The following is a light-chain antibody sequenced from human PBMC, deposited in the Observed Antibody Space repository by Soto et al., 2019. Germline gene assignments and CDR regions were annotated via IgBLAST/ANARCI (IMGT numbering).Light chain of an antibody. Sequence: QSVLAQPASVSGSPGQSITFSCTGTSSDVGSYDYVSWHQQHPGKAPKLIIYDVNNRPSGVPSRFSGSKSGNTASLIISGLQTDFLVDYHRCAYSLIRSHAFVPGTMVTVL. V-gene: IGLV2-14*03. J-gene: IGLJ1*01. CDR1: SSDVGSYDY. CDR3: CAYSLIRSHA. CDR2: DVN.